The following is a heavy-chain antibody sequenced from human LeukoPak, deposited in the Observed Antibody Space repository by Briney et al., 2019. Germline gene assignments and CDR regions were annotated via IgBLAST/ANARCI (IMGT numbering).Heavy chain of an antibody. V-gene: IGHV4-4*07. J-gene: IGHJ4*02. CDR1: GGSISSYY. CDR3: ARQIAAAGKAGFDY. D-gene: IGHD6-13*01. CDR2: IYTTGST. Sequence: PSETLSLTCTVSGGSISSYYWTWIRQPAGKGLEWIGRIYTTGSTNYNPSLNSRVTMSVDTSKNQFSLKLSSVTAADTAVYCCARQIAAAGKAGFDYWGQGTLVTVSS.